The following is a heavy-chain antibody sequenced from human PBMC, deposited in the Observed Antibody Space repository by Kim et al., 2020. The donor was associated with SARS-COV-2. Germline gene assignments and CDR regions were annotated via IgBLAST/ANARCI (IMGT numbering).Heavy chain of an antibody. V-gene: IGHV1-69*13. D-gene: IGHD2-2*01. CDR3: ARGLVVVPAATYGMDV. J-gene: IGHJ6*02. CDR1: GGTFSSYA. CDR2: IIPIFGTA. Sequence: SVKVSCKASGGTFSSYAISWVRQAPGQGLEWMGGIIPIFGTANYAQKFQGRVTITADESTSTAYMELSSLRSGDTVVYYCARGLVVVPAATYGMDVWGQGTTVTVSS.